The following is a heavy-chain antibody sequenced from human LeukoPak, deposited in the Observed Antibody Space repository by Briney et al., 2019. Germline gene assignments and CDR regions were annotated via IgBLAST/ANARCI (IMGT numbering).Heavy chain of an antibody. CDR1: GGSISIYY. D-gene: IGHD6-13*01. CDR2: IYYSVST. Sequence: PSETLSLTRTVSGGSISIYYWSWIRQPPGKGLGWIGYIYYSVSTNYNPSLKSRVTISVDTSKNQFSLKLSSVTAADTAVYYCARVRPVGSSWRFDYWGQGTLVTVSS. CDR3: ARVRPVGSSWRFDY. J-gene: IGHJ4*02. V-gene: IGHV4-59*01.